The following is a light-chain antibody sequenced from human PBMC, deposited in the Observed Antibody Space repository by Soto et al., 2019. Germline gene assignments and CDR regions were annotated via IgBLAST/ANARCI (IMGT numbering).Light chain of an antibody. Sequence: QSALTQPASVSASPGQSITISCTGTSNDVGGYDYVSWYQQHPDKAPKLMIYDVSNRPSGVSSRFSGSKSDNTASLTISGLQAEDEADYYCSSYTTANTLNYVFGTGTKVTVL. V-gene: IGLV2-14*03. CDR3: SSYTTANTLNYV. J-gene: IGLJ1*01. CDR1: SNDVGGYDY. CDR2: DVS.